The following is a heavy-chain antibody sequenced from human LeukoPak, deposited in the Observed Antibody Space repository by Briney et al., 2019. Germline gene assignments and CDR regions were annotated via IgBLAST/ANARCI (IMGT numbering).Heavy chain of an antibody. CDR2: MYYSGST. CDR1: GGSISRSSYY. Sequence: SETLSLTCTVSGGSISRSSYYWGWIRQPPGKGLEWIGSMYYSGSTFYNPSLKSRVTILVDTSKNQFSLKLSSLTAADAAVYYCARRDDSSGYHKIFDYWGPGTLVTVSS. CDR3: ARRDDSSGYHKIFDY. V-gene: IGHV4-39*01. D-gene: IGHD3-22*01. J-gene: IGHJ4*02.